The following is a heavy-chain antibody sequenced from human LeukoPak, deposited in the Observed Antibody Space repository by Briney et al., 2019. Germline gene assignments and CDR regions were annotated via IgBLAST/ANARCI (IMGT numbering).Heavy chain of an antibody. CDR3: ARDPYCSSTSCHSNWFDP. CDR1: GYTFTGYY. D-gene: IGHD2-2*01. CDR2: INPNSGGT. V-gene: IGHV1-2*06. J-gene: IGHJ5*02. Sequence: ASVKVSCKASGYTFTGYYMHWVRQAPGQGLEWMGRINPNSGGTNYAQKFQGRVTITTDESTSTAYMELSSLRSEDTAVYYCARDPYCSSTSCHSNWFDPWGQGTLVTVSS.